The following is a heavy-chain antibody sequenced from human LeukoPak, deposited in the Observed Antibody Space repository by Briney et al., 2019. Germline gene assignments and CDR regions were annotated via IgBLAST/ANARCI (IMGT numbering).Heavy chain of an antibody. CDR2: IYSDNT. J-gene: IGHJ4*02. D-gene: IGHD3-16*01. Sequence: GGSLRLSCTVSGFTVSSNSMSWVRQAPGKGLEWVSFIYSDNTHYSDSVKDRFTISRDNSKNTLDLHMNSLRAEDTAVYYCARGFDAYGYYLDYWGQGSLVTVSS. V-gene: IGHV3-66*03. CDR1: GFTVSSNS. CDR3: ARGFDAYGYYLDY.